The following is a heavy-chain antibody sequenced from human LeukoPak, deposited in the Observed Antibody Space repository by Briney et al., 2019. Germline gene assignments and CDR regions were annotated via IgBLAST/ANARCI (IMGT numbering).Heavy chain of an antibody. J-gene: IGHJ4*02. V-gene: IGHV4-4*07. CDR1: GGSISSYY. CDR2: IYTSGST. CDR3: ARGKDYYDSSGYYG. Sequence: PSETLSLTCTVSGGSISSYYWSWIRQPAGKGLEWIGRIYTSGSTNYNPSLKSRVTMSIDTSKNQFSLKLSSVTAADTAVYYCARGKDYYDSSGYYGWGQGTLVTVSS. D-gene: IGHD3-22*01.